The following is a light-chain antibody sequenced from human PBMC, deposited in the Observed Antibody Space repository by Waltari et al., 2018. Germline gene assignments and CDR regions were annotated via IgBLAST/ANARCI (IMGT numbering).Light chain of an antibody. CDR1: SSDVGGYSS. CDR2: HVR. Sequence: QSALIQPASVSGSLGESITIYCTGSSSDVGGYSSITWYQPHPGQAPQIITYHVRHRPSVDEHFVAADAGTAASLTISRLQYDDEAIYYCSSYPSSSSELFGTGTQVTVL. CDR3: SSYPSSSSEL. J-gene: IGLJ1*01. V-gene: IGLV2-14*01.